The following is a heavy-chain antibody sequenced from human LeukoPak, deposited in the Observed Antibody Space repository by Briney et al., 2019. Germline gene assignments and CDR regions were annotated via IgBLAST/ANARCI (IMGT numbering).Heavy chain of an antibody. J-gene: IGHJ4*02. Sequence: GSLRLSCAASGFTFSSYGMHWVRQAPGKGLEWVAVIWYDGSNKYYADSVKGRFTISRDNSKNTLYLQMNSLRAEDTAVYYCARVHFSSSPYFDYWGQGTLVTVSS. CDR3: ARVHFSSSPYFDY. CDR1: GFTFSSYG. D-gene: IGHD6-6*01. CDR2: IWYDGSNK. V-gene: IGHV3-33*01.